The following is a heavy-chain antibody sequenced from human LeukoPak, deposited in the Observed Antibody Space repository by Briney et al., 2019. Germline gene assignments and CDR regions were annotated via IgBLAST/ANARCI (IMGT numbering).Heavy chain of an antibody. CDR2: ISGNSGDI. Sequence: PGVSLRLSCTVSGFTFSDYYMTWVRQAPGKGLEWLSYISGNSGDINYLDSVRGRFTISRDNAKTSLYLQMNSLRVEDTAVYYCTRDPRRLDYLGQGTLVTVSS. V-gene: IGHV3-11*05. CDR3: TRDPRRLDY. CDR1: GFTFSDYY. J-gene: IGHJ4*02.